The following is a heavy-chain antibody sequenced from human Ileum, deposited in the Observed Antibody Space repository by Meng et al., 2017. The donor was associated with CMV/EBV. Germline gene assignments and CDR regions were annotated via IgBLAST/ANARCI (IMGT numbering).Heavy chain of an antibody. J-gene: IGHJ4*02. CDR3: ARDYWGSDY. V-gene: IGHV1-2*06. D-gene: IGHD3-16*01. CDR1: GSPFTAYT. CDR2: INTNSGDT. Sequence: VSCNTSGSPFTAYTIHWARQAPGQGLEWMGRINTNSGDTYYAQKFQGRVTMTRDTSINTAYMELSGLKSDDTAIYYCARDYWGSDYWGQGTLVTVSS.